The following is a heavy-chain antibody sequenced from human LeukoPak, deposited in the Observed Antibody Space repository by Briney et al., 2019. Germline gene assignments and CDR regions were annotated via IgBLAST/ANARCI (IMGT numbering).Heavy chain of an antibody. CDR2: FYPGYSDT. D-gene: IGHD3-10*01. V-gene: IGHV5-51*01. J-gene: IGHJ4*02. Sequence: GESLKIYCKGSGYRFTSYWIGWVRQMPGKGLEWMGIFYPGYSDTRYSPSFQGQVTISADKSISTASLQWSSLKASDTAMYYCARGTRDLFGGVIPHWGQGTLVTVSS. CDR1: GYRFTSYW. CDR3: ARGTRDLFGGVIPH.